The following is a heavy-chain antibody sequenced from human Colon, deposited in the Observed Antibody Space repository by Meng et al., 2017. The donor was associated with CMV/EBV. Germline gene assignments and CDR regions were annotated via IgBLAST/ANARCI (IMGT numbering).Heavy chain of an antibody. D-gene: IGHD4-17*01. CDR2: ISYTGSYI. J-gene: IGHJ4*02. CDR3: AGVAYDYGDRHFAY. CDR1: GFTFTQYP. Sequence: GGSLRLSCAASGFTFTQYPMNWVRLAPGKGLEWVSSISYTGSYIDYADSVKGRFTISRDNANNSLFLQMNSLRVEDTAVYYCAGVAYDYGDRHFAYWGQGALVTVSS. V-gene: IGHV3-21*01.